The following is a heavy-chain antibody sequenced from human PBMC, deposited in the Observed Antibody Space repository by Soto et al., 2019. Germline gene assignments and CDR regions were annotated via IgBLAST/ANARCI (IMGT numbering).Heavy chain of an antibody. Sequence: PGGSLRLSCTASGFTFSDYSMNWVRQAPGKGLEWVSSISTSSLYIYYTDSVKGRFTISRDNPKMSLYLRMSSLRPEDTAVYYCAKYSGGSDAFDIWGQGTMVTVSS. V-gene: IGHV3-21*01. CDR2: ISTSSLYI. CDR1: GFTFSDYS. D-gene: IGHD4-17*01. J-gene: IGHJ3*02. CDR3: AKYSGGSDAFDI.